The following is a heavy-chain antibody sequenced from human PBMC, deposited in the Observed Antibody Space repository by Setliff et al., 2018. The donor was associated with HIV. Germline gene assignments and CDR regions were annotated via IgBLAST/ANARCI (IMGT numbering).Heavy chain of an antibody. J-gene: IGHJ4*02. Sequence: PSETLSLTCTVSGGSISSYYWSWIRQHPGKGLEWIGYIYYSGSTYYNPSLKSRVTISVDTSKNQFSLKLNSVTAADTAVYYCARATRTIFGVVYFDYWGQGTLVTVSS. CDR1: GGSISSYY. D-gene: IGHD3-3*01. CDR2: IYYSGST. V-gene: IGHV4-59*06. CDR3: ARATRTIFGVVYFDY.